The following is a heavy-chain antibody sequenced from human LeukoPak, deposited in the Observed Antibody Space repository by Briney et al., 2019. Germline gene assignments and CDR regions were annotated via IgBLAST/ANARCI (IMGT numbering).Heavy chain of an antibody. V-gene: IGHV4-39*01. Sequence: SETLSLTCTVSGGSISSRSYYWGWIRQPPGKGLEWIGSIYYSGSTYYNPSLKSRVTISVDTSKNQFSLKLSSVTAADTAVYYCARFRSSGYSSGWFYVSETYYFDYWGQGTLVTVSS. CDR2: IYYSGST. J-gene: IGHJ4*02. CDR3: ARFRSSGYSSGWFYVSETYYFDY. CDR1: GGSISSRSYY. D-gene: IGHD6-19*01.